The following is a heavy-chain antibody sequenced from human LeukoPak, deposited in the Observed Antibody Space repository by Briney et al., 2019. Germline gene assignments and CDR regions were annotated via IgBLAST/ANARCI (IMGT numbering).Heavy chain of an antibody. D-gene: IGHD3-22*01. Sequence: GASVKVSCKASGYTFTSYYMHWVRQAPGQGLEWMGIINPSGGSTSYAQKFQGRVTMTRDTSTSTVYMELSSLRSEDTAVYYCARVVMSGESSGYSLGYWGQGTLVTVSS. CDR1: GYTFTSYY. CDR2: INPSGGST. V-gene: IGHV1-46*01. J-gene: IGHJ4*02. CDR3: ARVVMSGESSGYSLGY.